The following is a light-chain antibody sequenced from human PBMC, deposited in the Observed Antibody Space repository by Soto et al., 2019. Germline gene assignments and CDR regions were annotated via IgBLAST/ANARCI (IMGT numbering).Light chain of an antibody. J-gene: IGKJ1*01. CDR3: QQYYNWPWT. CDR1: QSVSGN. CDR2: GAS. Sequence: EIVMTQSPATLSVSPGERATLSCRASQSVSGNLAWYQQKPGQAPRLLIYGASTRATGIPARFSGSGSGTEFTLTITSLQSEDFAVYFCQQYYNWPWTFGQGTKVEIK. V-gene: IGKV3-15*01.